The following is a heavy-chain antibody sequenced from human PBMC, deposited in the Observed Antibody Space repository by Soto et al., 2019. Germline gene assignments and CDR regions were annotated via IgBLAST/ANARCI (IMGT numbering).Heavy chain of an antibody. CDR1: GGSVGSGAYC. D-gene: IGHD5-12*01. V-gene: IGHV4-61*08. CDR3: ARHDYADRTFDL. CDR2: IRYSGDT. J-gene: IGHJ3*01. Sequence: PSETLSLTCIVSGGSVGSGAYCWSWIRQPPGSALEWIGYIRYSGDTNYNSSLKSRVTISVDRSRNRFSLKLTSVTAADTAFYYCARHDYADRTFDLWGQGTKVTVSS.